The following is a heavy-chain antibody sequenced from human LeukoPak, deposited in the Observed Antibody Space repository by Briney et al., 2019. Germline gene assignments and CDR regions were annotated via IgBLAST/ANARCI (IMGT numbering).Heavy chain of an antibody. V-gene: IGHV4-39*07. CDR2: INYSGST. CDR1: GGSISSSSYY. CDR3: ARSGGRYSSSWHYYYYYMDV. J-gene: IGHJ6*03. D-gene: IGHD6-13*01. Sequence: SETLSLTCTVSGGSISSSSYYWGWIRQPPGKGLEWFGSINYSGSTYYNPSLKSRVTIFVDTSKNQFSLKLSSVTAADTAVYYCARSGGRYSSSWHYYYYYMDVWGKGTTVTISS.